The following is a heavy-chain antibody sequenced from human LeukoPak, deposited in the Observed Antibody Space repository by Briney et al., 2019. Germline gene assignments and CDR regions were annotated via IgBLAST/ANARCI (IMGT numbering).Heavy chain of an antibody. CDR1: GFTFSSYS. CDR3: AKLTLAYYDSSGYYFNDAFDI. D-gene: IGHD3-22*01. Sequence: GGSLRLSCAASGFTFSSYSMNWVRQAPGKGLEWVSSISSSSSYIYYADSVKGRFTISRDNAKNSLYLQMNSLRAEDTAVYYCAKLTLAYYDSSGYYFNDAFDIWGQGTMVTVSS. J-gene: IGHJ3*02. CDR2: ISSSSSYI. V-gene: IGHV3-21*04.